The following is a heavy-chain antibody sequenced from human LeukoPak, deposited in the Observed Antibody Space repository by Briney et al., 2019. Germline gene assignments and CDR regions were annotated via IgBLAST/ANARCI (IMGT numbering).Heavy chain of an antibody. J-gene: IGHJ4*02. CDR1: GGSISSYY. Sequence: SETLSLTCTDSGGSISSYYWSWIRQPAGKGLEWIGRIYSTGSTNYNPSLKSRVTMSVDTSKNQFSLRLRSVTAADTAVYYCARQIASAGTAGFDFWGQGALVTVSS. V-gene: IGHV4-4*07. CDR3: ARQIASAGTAGFDF. D-gene: IGHD6-13*01. CDR2: IYSTGST.